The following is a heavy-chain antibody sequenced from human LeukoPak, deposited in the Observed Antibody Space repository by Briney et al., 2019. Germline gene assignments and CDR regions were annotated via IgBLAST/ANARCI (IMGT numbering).Heavy chain of an antibody. Sequence: ASVKVSCKASGYTFTGYYMHWVRQAPGQGLEWMGWINPNSGGTNYAQKLQGRVTMTTDTSTSTAYMELRSLRSDDTAVYYCARDPTEQQLVPSWFDPWGQGTLVTVSS. CDR2: INPNSGGT. CDR3: ARDPTEQQLVPSWFDP. V-gene: IGHV1-2*02. D-gene: IGHD6-13*01. CDR1: GYTFTGYY. J-gene: IGHJ5*02.